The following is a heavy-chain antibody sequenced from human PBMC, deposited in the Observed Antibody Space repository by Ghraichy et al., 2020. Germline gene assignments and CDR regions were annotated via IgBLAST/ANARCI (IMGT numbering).Heavy chain of an antibody. CDR3: ARHGVRGLSLGDY. CDR2: IYYSGSN. Sequence: SETLSLTCTVSGGSINSSNYYWGWIRQPPGKGLEWIGSIYYSGSNYYNPSLKSRVTISVDTSNNQFSLKLSSVTAADTAVYSCARHGVRGLSLGDYWGQGTLVTVSS. V-gene: IGHV4-39*01. CDR1: GGSINSSNYY. D-gene: IGHD3-10*01. J-gene: IGHJ4*02.